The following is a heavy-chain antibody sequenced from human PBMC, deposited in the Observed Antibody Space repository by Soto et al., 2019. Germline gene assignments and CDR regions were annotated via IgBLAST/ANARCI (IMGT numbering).Heavy chain of an antibody. CDR1: GFTFSSYG. D-gene: IGHD3-10*01. Sequence: QVQLVESGGGVVQPGRSLRLSCAASGFTFSSYGMHWVRQAPGKGLEWVAVISYDGSNKYYADSVKGRFTISRDNSKNTLYLQMNSLRAEDTAVYYCAKDKDGVLLWFGEPHYGMDVWGQGTTVTVSS. CDR3: AKDKDGVLLWFGEPHYGMDV. V-gene: IGHV3-30*18. CDR2: ISYDGSNK. J-gene: IGHJ6*02.